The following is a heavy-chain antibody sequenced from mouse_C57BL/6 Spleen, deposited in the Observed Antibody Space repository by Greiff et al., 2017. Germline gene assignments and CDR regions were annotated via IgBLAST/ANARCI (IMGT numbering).Heavy chain of an antibody. D-gene: IGHD1-1*01. J-gene: IGHJ3*01. V-gene: IGHV1-82*01. CDR1: GYAFSSSW. CDR2: IYPGDGDT. CDR3: ARQDYGPY. Sequence: VKLQESGPELVKPGASVKISCKASGYAFSSSWMNWVKQRPGKGLEWIGRIYPGDGDTNYNGKFKGKATLTADKSSSTAYMQLSSLTSEDSAVYFCARQDYGPYWGQGTLVTVSA.